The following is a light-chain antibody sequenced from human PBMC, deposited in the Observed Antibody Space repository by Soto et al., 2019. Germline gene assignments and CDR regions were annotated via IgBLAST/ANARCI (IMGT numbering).Light chain of an antibody. CDR2: DVN. CDR3: TSWTTSTTMI. J-gene: IGLJ2*01. CDR1: SSDIGAYNF. Sequence: QSALTQPASVSGSPGQSITLSCTGTSSDIGAYNFVSWYQQRPGKAPKLMLYDVNIRPSGVSNRFSGSKSGNTASLTISGLQAEDEADYYCTSWTTSTTMIFGGGTKVTVL. V-gene: IGLV2-14*03.